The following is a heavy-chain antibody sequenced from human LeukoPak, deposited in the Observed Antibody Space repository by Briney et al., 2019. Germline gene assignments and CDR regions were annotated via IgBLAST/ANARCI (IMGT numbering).Heavy chain of an antibody. CDR3: AKDFGGTMIVVVIGGAFDI. D-gene: IGHD3-22*01. CDR2: ISGSGGST. Sequence: GGSLRLSCAASGFTFSSYAMSCVRQAPGKGLEWVSAISGSGGSTYYADSVKGRFTISRDNSKNTLYLQMNSLRAEDTAVYYCAKDFGGTMIVVVIGGAFDIWGQGTMVTVSS. J-gene: IGHJ3*02. V-gene: IGHV3-23*01. CDR1: GFTFSSYA.